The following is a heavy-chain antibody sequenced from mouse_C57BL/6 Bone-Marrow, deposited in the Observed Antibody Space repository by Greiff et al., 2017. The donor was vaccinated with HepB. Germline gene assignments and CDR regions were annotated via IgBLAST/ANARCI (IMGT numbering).Heavy chain of an antibody. D-gene: IGHD2-4*01. CDR1: GYTFTSYW. Sequence: VQLQQPGTELVKPGASVKLSCKASGYTFTSYWMHWVKQRPGQGLEWIGNINPSNGGTNYNEKFKSKATLTVDKSSSTADMQLSSLTSEDSAVYYCARKMRDYEGFAYWGQGTLVTVSA. V-gene: IGHV1-53*01. CDR3: ARKMRDYEGFAY. CDR2: INPSNGGT. J-gene: IGHJ3*01.